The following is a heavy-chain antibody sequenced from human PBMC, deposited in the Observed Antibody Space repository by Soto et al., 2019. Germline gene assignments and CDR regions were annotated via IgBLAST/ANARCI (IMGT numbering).Heavy chain of an antibody. CDR2: IYYSGST. CDR3: ARDTGVYDFLPGYFPAYYFDY. D-gene: IGHD3-9*01. CDR1: GGSISSGGYY. J-gene: IGHJ4*02. V-gene: IGHV4-31*03. Sequence: PSETLSLTCTVSGGSISSGGYYWSWIRQHPGKGLEWIGYIYYSGSTYYNPSLKSRVTISVDTSKNQFSLKLSSVTAADTAVYYCARDTGVYDFLPGYFPAYYFDYWGQGTLVTVSS.